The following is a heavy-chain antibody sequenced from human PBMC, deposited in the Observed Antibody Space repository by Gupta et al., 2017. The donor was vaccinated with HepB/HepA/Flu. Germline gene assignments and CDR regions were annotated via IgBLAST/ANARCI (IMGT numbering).Heavy chain of an antibody. J-gene: IGHJ4*02. Sequence: EVQLLESGGGLVQPGGSLRLSCAASGITFSSYAMSWVRQAPGQGLEWVSAISGSGGSQYSAESVKGRFTSCRDNSKNTLYLHMNSLRAEDTAGYDCAKDFLEVVVSPDYWGQGTLGTVA. D-gene: IGHD3-3*01. CDR2: ISGSGGSQ. CDR3: AKDFLEVVVSPDY. V-gene: IGHV3-23*01. CDR1: GITFSSYA.